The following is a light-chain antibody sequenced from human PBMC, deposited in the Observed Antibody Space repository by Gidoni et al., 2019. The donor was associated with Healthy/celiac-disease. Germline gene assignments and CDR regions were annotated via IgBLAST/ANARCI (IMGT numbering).Light chain of an antibody. V-gene: IGLV3-1*01. CDR1: KLGDKY. J-gene: IGLJ2*01. CDR2: QDS. Sequence: SYELTQPPSVSVSPGQTASITCSGDKLGDKYACWYQQKPGHSPVLVIYQDSKRPSGIPERFSGSNSGNTATLTISGTQAMDEADYYCQAWDSSTAYVFGGGTKLTVL. CDR3: QAWDSSTAYV.